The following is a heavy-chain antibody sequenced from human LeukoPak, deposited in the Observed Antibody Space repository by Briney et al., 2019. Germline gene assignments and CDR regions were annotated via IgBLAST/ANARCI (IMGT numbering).Heavy chain of an antibody. D-gene: IGHD6-13*01. CDR1: GYRFSDYW. Sequence: GESLKISCKTSGYRFSDYWIGWVRQMPGQGLEWMGIIYPGDSDLRYSPSFQGRVTISADKSISTAYLHWSSLKASDTAMYYCARLGQQHMDRNRGGFDSWGQGTLVTVSS. CDR3: ARLGQQHMDRNRGGFDS. CDR2: IYPGDSDL. J-gene: IGHJ4*02. V-gene: IGHV5-51*01.